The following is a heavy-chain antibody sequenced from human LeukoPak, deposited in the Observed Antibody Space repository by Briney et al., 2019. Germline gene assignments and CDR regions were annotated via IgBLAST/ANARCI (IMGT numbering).Heavy chain of an antibody. CDR2: IYYSGST. D-gene: IGHD3-10*01. J-gene: IGHJ4*02. V-gene: IGHV4-39*07. CDR1: GGSISSSSYY. CDR3: ASQRYYYGSGSLFALYYFDY. Sequence: TSETLSLTCTVSGGSISSSSYYWGWIRQPPGKGLEWIGSIYYSGSTYYNPSLKSRVTISVDTSKSQFSLKLSSVTAADTAVYYCASQRYYYGSGSLFALYYFDYWGQGTLVTVSS.